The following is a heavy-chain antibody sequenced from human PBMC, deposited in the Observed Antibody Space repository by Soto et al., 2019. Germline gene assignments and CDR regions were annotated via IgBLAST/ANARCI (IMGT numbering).Heavy chain of an antibody. CDR3: ARKPMIGSGYYGQGNAFDI. CDR1: GGTFSSYA. CDR2: IIPIFGTA. Sequence: SVKGSCKASGGTFSSYAISWVRQAPGQGLEWMGGIIPIFGTANYAQKFQGRVTITADESTSTAYMELSSLRSEDTAVYYCARKPMIGSGYYGQGNAFDIWGQGTMVTVSS. V-gene: IGHV1-69*13. D-gene: IGHD3-22*01. J-gene: IGHJ3*02.